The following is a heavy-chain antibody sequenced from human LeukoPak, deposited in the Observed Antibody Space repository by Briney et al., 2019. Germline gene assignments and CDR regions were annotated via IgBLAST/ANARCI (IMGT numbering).Heavy chain of an antibody. CDR1: GGSISVYY. CDR3: ARHSKYYYDSSGSYVGYFQH. Sequence: SETLSLTCTVSGGSISVYYWSWIRQPPGKGLEWIGYIYYSGSTNYNPSLKSRVTISVDASKNQFSLKLSSVTAADTAVYYCARHSKYYYDSSGSYVGYFQHWGQGTLVTVSS. D-gene: IGHD3-22*01. J-gene: IGHJ1*01. V-gene: IGHV4-59*08. CDR2: IYYSGST.